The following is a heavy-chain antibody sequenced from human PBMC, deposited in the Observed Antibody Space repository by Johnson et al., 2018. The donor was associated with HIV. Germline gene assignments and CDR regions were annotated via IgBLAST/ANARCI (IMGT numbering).Heavy chain of an antibody. D-gene: IGHD6-13*01. J-gene: IGHJ3*02. Sequence: QLQLVESGGGVVQPGGSLRLSCAASGFTFTNYGMHWVRQAPGKGLEWVAFIRYDETNKYYADSVKGRFTISRDNSKDTLYLQMNSLRAEDTAIYYCVKGMDSSSWYAFDIWGQGTMVTVSS. CDR1: GFTFTNYG. CDR2: IRYDETNK. V-gene: IGHV3-30*02. CDR3: VKGMDSSSWYAFDI.